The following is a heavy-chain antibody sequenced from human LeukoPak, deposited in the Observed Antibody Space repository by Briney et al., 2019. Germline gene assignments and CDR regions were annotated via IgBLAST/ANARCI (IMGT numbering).Heavy chain of an antibody. CDR3: ARLLGIAVASPIVH. CDR1: GYSFTSYW. V-gene: IGHV5-51*01. D-gene: IGHD6-19*01. Sequence: GESLETLSKGSGYSFTSYWIGWVRQMPGKGLEWMGIIYPGDSDTRYSPSFQGQVTISADKSISTASLQWSSLKASDTAMYYCARLLGIAVASPIVHWGQGTLVTVSS. J-gene: IGHJ1*01. CDR2: IYPGDSDT.